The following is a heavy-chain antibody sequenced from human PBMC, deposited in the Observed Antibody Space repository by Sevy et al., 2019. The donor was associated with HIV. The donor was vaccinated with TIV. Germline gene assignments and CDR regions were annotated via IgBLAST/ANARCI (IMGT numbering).Heavy chain of an antibody. CDR1: GFTFSSYW. J-gene: IGHJ3*02. Sequence: GWSLRLSCATSGFTFSSYWMSWVRQAPGKGLEWVANIKKDGSEKYYVDSVKGRFTISRDNAKNSLYLQMNSLRAEDTAVYYCARDLTSATADAFDIWGQGTMVTVSS. V-gene: IGHV3-7*01. D-gene: IGHD2-15*01. CDR3: ARDLTSATADAFDI. CDR2: IKKDGSEK.